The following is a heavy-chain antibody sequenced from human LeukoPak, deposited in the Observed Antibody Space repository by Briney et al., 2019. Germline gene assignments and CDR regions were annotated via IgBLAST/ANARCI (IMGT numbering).Heavy chain of an antibody. CDR1: GFIFSDSG. D-gene: IGHD6-13*01. J-gene: IGHJ4*02. CDR3: TRLLISNSAGPQYFFDR. CDR2: IRGRDKNYAT. Sequence: PGGSLRLSCAASGFIFSDSGIHWVRQASGKGLEWVGRIRGRDKNYATAYAASVDGRFTISRDDSKNTAYLQMNSLETEDSAVYYCTRLLISNSAGPQYFFDRWGQGTLVTVSS. V-gene: IGHV3-73*01.